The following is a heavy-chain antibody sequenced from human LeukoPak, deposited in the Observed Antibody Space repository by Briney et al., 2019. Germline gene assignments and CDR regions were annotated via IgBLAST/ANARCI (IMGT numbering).Heavy chain of an antibody. Sequence: GGSLRLSCAASGFTFSSYGMHWVRQAPGMGLDWVSQISGSGVETYYADSVQGRFTISRDNSENTLYLQMNSLRAEDTAVYYCVKRSRDGYNSPLDNWGQGTLVTVSS. CDR3: VKRSRDGYNSPLDN. D-gene: IGHD5-24*01. J-gene: IGHJ4*01. CDR1: GFTFSSYG. CDR2: ISGSGVET. V-gene: IGHV3-23*01.